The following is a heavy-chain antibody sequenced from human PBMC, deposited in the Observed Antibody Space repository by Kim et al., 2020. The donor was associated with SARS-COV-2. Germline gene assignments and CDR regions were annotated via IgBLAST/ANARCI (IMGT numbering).Heavy chain of an antibody. J-gene: IGHJ6*02. CDR3: TRGNYHGMDV. V-gene: IGHV3-74*01. CDR2: ST. Sequence: STFAAASVKGRFTISRDNAKNTLYLQINSLRAEDTAVYFCTRGNYHGMDVWGQGTTVTVSS.